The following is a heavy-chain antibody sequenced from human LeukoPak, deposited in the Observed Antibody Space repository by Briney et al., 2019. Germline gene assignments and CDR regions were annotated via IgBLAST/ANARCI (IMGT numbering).Heavy chain of an antibody. Sequence: ASVKVSCKASGYTFTSYDINWVRQATGQGLERMGWMNPNSGNTGYAQKFQGRVTMTRNTSISTAYMELSSLRSEDTAVYYCARGRVRSSSILYWFDPWGQGTLVTVSS. CDR1: GYTFTSYD. J-gene: IGHJ5*02. V-gene: IGHV1-8*01. CDR3: ARGRVRSSSILYWFDP. CDR2: MNPNSGNT. D-gene: IGHD6-6*01.